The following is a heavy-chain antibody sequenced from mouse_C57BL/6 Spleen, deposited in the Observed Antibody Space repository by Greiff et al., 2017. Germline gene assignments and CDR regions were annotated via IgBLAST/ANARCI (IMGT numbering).Heavy chain of an antibody. D-gene: IGHD1-1*01. V-gene: IGHV1-82*01. CDR3: ARSLIYYYGSSYGGAMDY. CDR1: GYAFSSSW. CDR2: IYPGDGDT. Sequence: VQLQQSGPELVKPGASVKISCKASGYAFSSSWMNWVKQRPGKGREWIGRIYPGDGDTNYNGKFKGKATLTSDKSSSTAYMQLSSLTSEDSAVYFCARSLIYYYGSSYGGAMDYWGQGTSVTVSS. J-gene: IGHJ4*01.